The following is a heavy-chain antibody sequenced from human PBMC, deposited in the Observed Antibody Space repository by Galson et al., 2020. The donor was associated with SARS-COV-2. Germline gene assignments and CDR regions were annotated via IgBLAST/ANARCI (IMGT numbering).Heavy chain of an antibody. J-gene: IGHJ3*02. CDR3: ARRGRRDFWSGYYILDAFNI. D-gene: IGHD3-3*01. Sequence: SETLSLTCAVSGGAISSGIYDWSWIRQPAGRGLEWTGHIYTSGSTNYNPSLKSRVTISVDTSKNQFSLKLSSVTAADTAVYCCARRGRRDFWSGYYILDAFNIWGQGTMVTVSS. V-gene: IGHV4-61*09. CDR2: IYTSGST. CDR1: GGAISSGIYD.